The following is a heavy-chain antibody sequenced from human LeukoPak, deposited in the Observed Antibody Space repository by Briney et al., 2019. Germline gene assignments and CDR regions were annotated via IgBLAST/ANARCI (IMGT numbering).Heavy chain of an antibody. D-gene: IGHD2-2*01. CDR2: IWYDGSNK. V-gene: IGHV3-33*01. J-gene: IGHJ4*02. Sequence: GRSLRLSRAASGFTFSSYGMHWVRQAPGKGLEWVAVIWYDGSNKYYADSVKGRFTISRDNSKNTLYLQMNSLRAEDTAVYYCARDRKYCSSTSCFQPLYYFDYWGQGTLVTVSS. CDR1: GFTFSSYG. CDR3: ARDRKYCSSTSCFQPLYYFDY.